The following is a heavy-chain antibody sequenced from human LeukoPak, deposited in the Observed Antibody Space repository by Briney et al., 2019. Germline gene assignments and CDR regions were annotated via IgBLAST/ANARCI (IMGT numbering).Heavy chain of an antibody. Sequence: SVKVSCKASGGTFSSYAISWVRQAPGQGLEWMGRIIPILGIANYAQKFQGRVTITADKSTSTAYMELSSLRSEDTAVYYCALTTAENWFDPWGQGTLVTVSS. D-gene: IGHD4-17*01. V-gene: IGHV1-69*04. CDR2: IIPILGIA. CDR3: ALTTAENWFDP. CDR1: GGTFSSYA. J-gene: IGHJ5*02.